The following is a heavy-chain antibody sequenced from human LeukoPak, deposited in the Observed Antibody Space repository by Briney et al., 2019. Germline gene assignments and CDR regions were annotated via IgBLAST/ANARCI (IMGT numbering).Heavy chain of an antibody. V-gene: IGHV4-4*09. CDR1: GGSISSYY. D-gene: IGHD2-15*01. J-gene: IGHJ6*03. Sequence: PSETLSLTCTVSGGSISSYYWSWIRQPPGKGLEWIGYIYTSGSTNYNPSLKSRVTISVDTSKNQFSLKLSSVTAADTAVYYCARRGGGYYYYYMDVWGKGTTVTVSS. CDR3: ARRGGGYYYYYMDV. CDR2: IYTSGST.